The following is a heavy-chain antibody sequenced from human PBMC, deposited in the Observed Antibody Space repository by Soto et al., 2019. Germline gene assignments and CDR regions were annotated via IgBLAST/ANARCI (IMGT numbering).Heavy chain of an antibody. CDR2: VYHSGSA. J-gene: IGHJ5*02. CDR3: ARIAIVPAALGP. CDR1: GASITSSHW. V-gene: IGHV4-4*02. D-gene: IGHD2-2*01. Sequence: SETLSLTCDVSGASITSSHWWCWLRQSPGKGLEWIGEVYHSGSANYNPSLKSRVSMSVDKSKNQFSLRLSSVTAADTALYYCARIAIVPAALGPWGQGMLVTVSS.